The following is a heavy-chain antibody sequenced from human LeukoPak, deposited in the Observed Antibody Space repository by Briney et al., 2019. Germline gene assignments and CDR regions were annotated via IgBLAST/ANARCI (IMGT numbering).Heavy chain of an antibody. V-gene: IGHV4-59*01. J-gene: IGHJ4*02. CDR1: GGSLSSYY. Sequence: PSQTLSLTCTVSGGSLSSYYWSWIRQPPGKGLEWIGYIYYSGSTNYKPSLKSRVTISVDTSKNQFSLKLSSVTAADTAVYYCARGGDYVWGTYRTFDYWGQGTLVTVSS. CDR2: IYYSGST. D-gene: IGHD3-16*02. CDR3: ARGGDYVWGTYRTFDY.